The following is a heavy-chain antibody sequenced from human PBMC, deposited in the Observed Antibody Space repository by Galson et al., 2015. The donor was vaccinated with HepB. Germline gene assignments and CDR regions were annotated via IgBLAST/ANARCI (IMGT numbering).Heavy chain of an antibody. CDR3: AKSYDGYNPYYYGMDV. CDR2: IWYDGSNK. D-gene: IGHD5-24*01. J-gene: IGHJ6*02. CDR1: GFTFSSYG. Sequence: SLRLSCAASGFTFSSYGMHWVRQAPGKGLEWVAVIWYDGSNKYYADSVKGRFTISRDNSKNTLYLQMNSLRAEDTAVYYCAKSYDGYNPYYYGMDVWGQGTTVTVSS. V-gene: IGHV3-33*06.